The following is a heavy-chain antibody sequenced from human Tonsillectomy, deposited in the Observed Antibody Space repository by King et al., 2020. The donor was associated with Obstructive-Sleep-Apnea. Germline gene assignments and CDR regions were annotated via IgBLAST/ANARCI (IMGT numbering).Heavy chain of an antibody. CDR3: ARDRDCRSTSCFFGMDV. Sequence: VQLVESGGGLVQPGGSLRLSCAASGFTFSSYWMHWVRQAPGKGLVWFSRMNSDGSTTTYAASVKGRFTISRDNAKKTLHLQMSSLRAEDTAVYFCARDRDCRSTSCFFGMDVWGQGTTVTVSS. D-gene: IGHD2-2*01. CDR1: GFTFSSYW. J-gene: IGHJ6*02. V-gene: IGHV3-74*01. CDR2: MNSDGSTT.